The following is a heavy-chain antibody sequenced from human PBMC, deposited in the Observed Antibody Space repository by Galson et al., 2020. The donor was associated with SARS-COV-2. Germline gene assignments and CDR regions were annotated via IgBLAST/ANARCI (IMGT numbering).Heavy chain of an antibody. CDR3: PNEGRVGYYDSRNGWAFDY. CDR1: GFTFSSYG. D-gene: IGHD3-22*01. V-gene: IGHV3-30*18. J-gene: IGHJ4*02. Sequence: GGSLRLSCAASGFTFSSYGMHWVRQAPGKGLEWVAVLSYDGSNKYYADSVKGRFTLSRDNSKNTLYLQMNSLRAEDTAVCYCPNEGRVGYYDSRNGWAFDYWGQAALVTVSS. CDR2: LSYDGSNK.